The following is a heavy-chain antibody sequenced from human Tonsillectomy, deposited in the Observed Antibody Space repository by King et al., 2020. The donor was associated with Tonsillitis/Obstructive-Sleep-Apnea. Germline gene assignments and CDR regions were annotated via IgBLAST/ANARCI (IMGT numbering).Heavy chain of an antibody. D-gene: IGHD3-9*01. Sequence: VQLVESGAEVKKPGESLTISCKGSGYGFTIYWITWVRQMPGKGLEWMVRIDPGDSYTTYSPSFQGHVTISVDKSISTAYLQWNSLKPSDTAIYYCARRRGGISTGYSNDYWGQGTLVTVSS. CDR1: GYGFTIYW. CDR2: IDPGDSYT. CDR3: ARRRGGISTGYSNDY. J-gene: IGHJ4*02. V-gene: IGHV5-10-1*01.